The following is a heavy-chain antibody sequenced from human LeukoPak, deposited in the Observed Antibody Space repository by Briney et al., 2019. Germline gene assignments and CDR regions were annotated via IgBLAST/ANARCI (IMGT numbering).Heavy chain of an antibody. V-gene: IGHV3-23*01. Sequence: GGSLRLSCAASGFTFSSYGMHWVRQAPGKGLEWVSGMSDSGASSYYADSVKGRFTISRDNSKNTLYLQMNSLRAEDTAIYYCAKASAGSSWYLGDDYWGQGTLVTVSS. J-gene: IGHJ4*02. D-gene: IGHD6-13*01. CDR1: GFTFSSYG. CDR3: AKASAGSSWYLGDDY. CDR2: MSDSGASS.